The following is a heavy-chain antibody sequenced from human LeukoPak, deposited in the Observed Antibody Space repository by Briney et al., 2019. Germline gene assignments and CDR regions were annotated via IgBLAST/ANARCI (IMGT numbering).Heavy chain of an antibody. CDR3: ARSSWYKGGFDY. V-gene: IGHV6-1*01. CDR1: GDSVSSKRAA. Sequence: SQTLSLTCHISGDSVSSKRAAWNWIRQSPSRGLEWLGRTYYRSKWYNDYAVSVKSRITINPDTSKNQFSLQLNSVTPEDTAVYYCARSSWYKGGFDYWGQGTLVTVSS. CDR2: TYYRSKWYN. J-gene: IGHJ4*02. D-gene: IGHD6-13*01.